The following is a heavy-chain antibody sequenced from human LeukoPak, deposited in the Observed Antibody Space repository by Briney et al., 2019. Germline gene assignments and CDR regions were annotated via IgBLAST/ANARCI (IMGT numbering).Heavy chain of an antibody. CDR3: ARAPRQSSWYDS. D-gene: IGHD6-13*01. V-gene: IGHV4-38-2*02. J-gene: IGHJ5*01. CDR2: MYHSGST. CDR1: GYSISSGYY. Sequence: SETLSLTCSVSGYSISSGYYWGWIRQPPGKGLEWIGTMYHSGSTYYTPSLRSRVTISIDTSTNEVSLSLTSVAATDTAVYFCARAPRQSSWYDSWGQGTLVTVSS.